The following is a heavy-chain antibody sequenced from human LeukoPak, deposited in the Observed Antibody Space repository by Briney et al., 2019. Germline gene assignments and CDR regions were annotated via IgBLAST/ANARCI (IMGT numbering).Heavy chain of an antibody. Sequence: GGSLRLSCSASGFTFSSSGMHWVRQAAGKGLEWVAFIHYDGSKKHNADSVKGRFTISRDNSKNTLFLQMNSLRAEDTAVYYCVKDKGNNVGFFYYFDYWGQGTLVTVSS. CDR2: IHYDGSKK. D-gene: IGHD2-15*01. J-gene: IGHJ4*02. CDR1: GFTFSSSG. V-gene: IGHV3-30*02. CDR3: VKDKGNNVGFFYYFDY.